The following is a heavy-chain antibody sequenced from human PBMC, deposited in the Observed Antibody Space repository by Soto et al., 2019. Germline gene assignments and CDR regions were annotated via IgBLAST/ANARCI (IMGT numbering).Heavy chain of an antibody. CDR1: GITFRRTA. Sequence: SVKVSCKASGITFRRTAVQWMRQARAQRLEWIGRIVVGTGSTTYAQIVQERIAITRDMSTNTAYMELSSLRPEDTAVYYCARAYCSSTSCYGTEGWFDPWGQGTLVTVSS. V-gene: IGHV1-58*01. CDR2: IVVGTGST. CDR3: ARAYCSSTSCYGTEGWFDP. D-gene: IGHD2-2*01. J-gene: IGHJ5*02.